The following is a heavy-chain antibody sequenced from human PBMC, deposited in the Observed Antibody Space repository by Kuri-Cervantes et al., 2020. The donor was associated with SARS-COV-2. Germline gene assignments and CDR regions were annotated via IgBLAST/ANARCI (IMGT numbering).Heavy chain of an antibody. CDR2: ISGSGGST. CDR1: GFTFSDYY. V-gene: IGHV3-23*01. J-gene: IGHJ3*02. Sequence: GGSLRLSCAASGFTFSDYYMSWIRQAPGKGLEWVSGISGSGGSTYYADSVKGRFTISRDNSKDTLFLQMNSLRAEDTAVYYCARARGPDAFDIWGQGTMVTVSS. CDR3: ARARGPDAFDI.